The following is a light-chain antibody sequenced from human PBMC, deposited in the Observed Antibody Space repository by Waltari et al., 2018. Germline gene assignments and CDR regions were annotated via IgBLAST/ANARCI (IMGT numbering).Light chain of an antibody. V-gene: IGLV2-23*01. Sequence: QSALTQPASVSGSPGQSIPIPRTGTSRDLGSDKLVSWYQPHTGKPPTLLIYADSNRPSGSSNRFSGSKSGNTASLTISGLQAEDEAAYYCCSYAGSSTVKFGEGTYLTVL. CDR1: SRDLGSDKL. CDR3: CSYAGSSTVK. CDR2: ADS. J-gene: IGLJ2*01.